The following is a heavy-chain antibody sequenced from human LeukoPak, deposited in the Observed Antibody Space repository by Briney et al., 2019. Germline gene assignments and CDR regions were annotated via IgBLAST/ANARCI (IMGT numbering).Heavy chain of an antibody. V-gene: IGHV4-59*01. CDR3: ARAPPSDYDTLTGYSPFDY. CDR2: IYYSGST. Sequence: SETLSLTCTVSGGSISSYYWSWIRQPPGKGLEWIGYIYYSGSTNYNPSLKSRVTISVDTSKNQFSLKLSSVTAADTAVYYCARAPPSDYDTLTGYSPFDYWGQGTLVTVSS. D-gene: IGHD3-9*01. J-gene: IGHJ4*02. CDR1: GGSISSYY.